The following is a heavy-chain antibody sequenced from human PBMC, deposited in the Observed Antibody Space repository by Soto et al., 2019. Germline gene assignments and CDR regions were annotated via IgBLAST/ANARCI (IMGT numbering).Heavy chain of an antibody. CDR3: AKDYCSGGSCYYYYYMDV. D-gene: IGHD2-15*01. V-gene: IGHV3-23*01. Sequence: EVQLLESGGGLVQPGGSLRLSCAASGFTFSSYAMSWVRQAPGKGLEWVSAISGSGGSTYYADSVKGRFTISRDNSKNTLYLQMYSVRAEDTAVYYCAKDYCSGGSCYYYYYMDVWGKGTTVTVSS. J-gene: IGHJ6*03. CDR1: GFTFSSYA. CDR2: ISGSGGST.